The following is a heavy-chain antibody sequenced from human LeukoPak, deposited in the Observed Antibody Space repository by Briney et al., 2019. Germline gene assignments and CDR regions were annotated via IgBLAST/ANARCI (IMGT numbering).Heavy chain of an antibody. J-gene: IGHJ4*02. CDR3: AGRYYDILTGYLNDY. Sequence: GGSLRLSCVASGFTFSSYSMNWVRQAPGKGLEWVSSISSSSSYIYYADSVKGRFTISRDNAKNSLYLQMNSLRAEDTAVYYCAGRYYDILTGYLNDYWGQGTLVTVSS. V-gene: IGHV3-21*01. D-gene: IGHD3-9*01. CDR1: GFTFSSYS. CDR2: ISSSSSYI.